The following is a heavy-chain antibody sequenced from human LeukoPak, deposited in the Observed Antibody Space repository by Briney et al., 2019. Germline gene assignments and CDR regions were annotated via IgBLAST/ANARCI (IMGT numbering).Heavy chain of an antibody. J-gene: IGHJ4*02. CDR2: IIPIFGTA. V-gene: IGHV1-69*06. CDR3: ARGYRAPVGGDY. D-gene: IGHD3-16*02. CDR1: GGTFSSYA. Sequence: ASVKVSCKASGGTFSSYAISWVRQAPGQGLGWMGGIIPIFGTANYAQKFQGRVTITADKSTSTAYMELSSLRSEDTAVYYCARGYRAPVGGDYWGQGTLVTVSS.